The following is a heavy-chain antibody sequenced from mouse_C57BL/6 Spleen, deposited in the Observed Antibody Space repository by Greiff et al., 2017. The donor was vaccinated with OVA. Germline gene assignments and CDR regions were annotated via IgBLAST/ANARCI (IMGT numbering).Heavy chain of an antibody. CDR1: GYSFTDYN. Sequence: EVQLQQSGPELVKPGASVKISCKASGYSFTDYNMNWVKQSHGKSLEWIGVINPNYGTTSYNQKFKGKATLTVDQSSSTAYMQLNSLTSEDSAVYYCARTTTVVEKAWFAYWGQGTLVTVSA. CDR2: INPNYGTT. CDR3: ARTTTVVEKAWFAY. D-gene: IGHD1-1*01. J-gene: IGHJ3*01. V-gene: IGHV1-39*01.